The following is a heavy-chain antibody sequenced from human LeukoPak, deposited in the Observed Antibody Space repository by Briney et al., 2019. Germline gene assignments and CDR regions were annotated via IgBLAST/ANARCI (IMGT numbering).Heavy chain of an antibody. CDR1: GYTFSKK. J-gene: IGHJ4*02. CDR2: INPNSGDT. Sequence: ASVKVSCKASGYTFSKKMHWVRQAPGQGLEWMGWINPNSGDTFYVQDFQGRVTMTSDTSISTAYMELSRLRSDDTAVYYCARDVGFYLCDYWGQGTLVTVPS. CDR3: ARDVGFYLCDY. D-gene: IGHD2-21*01. V-gene: IGHV1-2*02.